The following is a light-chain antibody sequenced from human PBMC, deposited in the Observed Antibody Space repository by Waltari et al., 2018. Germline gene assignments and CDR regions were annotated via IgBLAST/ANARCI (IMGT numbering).Light chain of an antibody. V-gene: IGKV1-12*01. CDR3: QQGSSFPFT. CDR2: GAS. CDR1: QRISTW. J-gene: IGKJ3*01. Sequence: DIQMTQSPSSLSASVGDRVTITCRASQRISTWVAWYQQKPGKAPKLLIFGASNLQRGVSSRFSGSGSETDFTLTISSLQAEDFATYYCQQGSSFPFTFGPGTTLDL.